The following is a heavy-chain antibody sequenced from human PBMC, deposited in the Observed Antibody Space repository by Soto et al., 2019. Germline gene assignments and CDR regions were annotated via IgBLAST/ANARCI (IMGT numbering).Heavy chain of an antibody. Sequence: ETLSLTCTVSGYSVSSRSYFWGWIRQPPGKGLEWIGTIYYNGSTYYNPSLKSRVTLFVDTSKNQFSLKLTSVTASDTALYYCARQRVIPGTPTNWFDPWGQGTLVTVSS. CDR2: IYYNGST. CDR1: GYSVSSRSYF. V-gene: IGHV4-39*01. J-gene: IGHJ5*02. D-gene: IGHD2-15*01. CDR3: ARQRVIPGTPTNWFDP.